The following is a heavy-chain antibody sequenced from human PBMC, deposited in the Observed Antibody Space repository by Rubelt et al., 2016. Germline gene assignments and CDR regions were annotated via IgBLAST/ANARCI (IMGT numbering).Heavy chain of an antibody. Sequence: VRLVASGGGVVQPGRSLGLSCAASGFTFSRYGMHWVRQAPGTGLVWLSRISIDGSSLSYAASVQGRFTISRDNAKNTLYLQMNSLIAEDAALVYCARVLAQGSAVVDYWGQGTLGTVAS. D-gene: IGHD3-10*01. CDR1: GFTFSRYG. CDR2: ISIDGSSL. V-gene: IGHV3-74*02. J-gene: IGHJ4*02. CDR3: ARVLAQGSAVVDY.